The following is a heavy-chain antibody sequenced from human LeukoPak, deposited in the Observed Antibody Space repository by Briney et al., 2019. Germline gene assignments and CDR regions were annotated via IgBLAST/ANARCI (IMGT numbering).Heavy chain of an antibody. CDR3: ARSVVTTTPTFDY. V-gene: IGHV1-2*02. CDR1: GCTFTGNY. Sequence: ASVRVSCKAFGCTFTGNYIHWVRQAPGQGLEWMGGINPNGGTTNYAQKFEGRVTVTRGTSISTAYMDLSRLRSDDTAVYYCARSVVTTTPTFDYWGQGTLVTVSS. J-gene: IGHJ4*02. D-gene: IGHD2-21*02. CDR2: INPNGGTT.